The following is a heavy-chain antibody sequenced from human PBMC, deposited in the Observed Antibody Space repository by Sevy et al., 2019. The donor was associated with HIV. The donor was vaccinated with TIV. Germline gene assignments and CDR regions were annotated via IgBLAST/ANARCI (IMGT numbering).Heavy chain of an antibody. CDR1: GYTLTELS. Sequence: ASVKVSCKVSGYTLTELSMHWVRQAPGKGLEWMGGFDPEDVETIYAQKFQGRVTMTEDTSTDTAYMELSSLRSEDTAVYYCATTAGIYQLLLHYWGQGTLVTVSS. J-gene: IGHJ4*02. V-gene: IGHV1-24*01. D-gene: IGHD2-2*01. CDR3: ATTAGIYQLLLHY. CDR2: FDPEDVET.